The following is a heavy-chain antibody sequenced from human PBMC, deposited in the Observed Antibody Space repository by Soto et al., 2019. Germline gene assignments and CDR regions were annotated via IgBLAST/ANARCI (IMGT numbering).Heavy chain of an antibody. V-gene: IGHV3-23*01. CDR3: VKMTSDSYGRNYGMDV. J-gene: IGHJ6*02. D-gene: IGHD5-18*01. Sequence: QPGGSLRLSCAGSGFPFSSYAMSWVRQAPEKGLEWVSALSDSGVSPYYADSVKGRFTISRDNSKNTLYLQMDSLRVEDTALYYCVKMTSDSYGRNYGMDVWGQGTTVTVSS. CDR2: LSDSGVSP. CDR1: GFPFSSYA.